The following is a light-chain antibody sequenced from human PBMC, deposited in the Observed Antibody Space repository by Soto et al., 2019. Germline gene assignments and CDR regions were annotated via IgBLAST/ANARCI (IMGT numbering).Light chain of an antibody. Sequence: DIVMTQSPLSLPVTPGEPASISCRSSQSLLHSNGYNYLDWYLQKPGQSPQLLIYLGSDRASGVPDRFSGSGSGTEYTLKISRVEAEDVGVYYCMQSLQTPFTFCKGTKVDIK. V-gene: IGKV2-28*01. CDR1: QSLLHSNGYNY. J-gene: IGKJ2*01. CDR3: MQSLQTPFT. CDR2: LGS.